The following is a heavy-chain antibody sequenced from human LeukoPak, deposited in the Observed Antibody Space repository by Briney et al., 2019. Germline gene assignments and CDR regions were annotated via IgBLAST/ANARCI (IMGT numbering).Heavy chain of an antibody. D-gene: IGHD3-22*01. CDR1: GGSITSGFYY. J-gene: IGHJ4*02. V-gene: IGHV4-39*07. CDR3: ARLGGGIYYDSSGYYYNRGVYFDY. Sequence: SETLSLTCTVSGGSITSGFYYWGWIRQSPGKGLDWIGSISYTGSTYYTPSLKSRVTISVDTSKNQFSLKLGSVTAADTAVYYCARLGGGIYYDSSGYYYNRGVYFDYWGQGTLVTVSS. CDR2: ISYTGST.